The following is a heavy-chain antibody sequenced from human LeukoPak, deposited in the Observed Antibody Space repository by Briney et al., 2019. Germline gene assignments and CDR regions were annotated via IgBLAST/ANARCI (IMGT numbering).Heavy chain of an antibody. CDR2: VYYSGST. Sequence: SETLSLTCTVSGGSISSYYWSWIRQPPGKGLEWIEYVYYSGSTNYNPSLKSRVTISVDTSKNQFSLKLSSVTAADTAVYYCARRPLGYWYFDLWGRGTLVTVSS. V-gene: IGHV4-59*08. CDR3: ARRPLGYWYFDL. D-gene: IGHD7-27*01. CDR1: GGSISSYY. J-gene: IGHJ2*01.